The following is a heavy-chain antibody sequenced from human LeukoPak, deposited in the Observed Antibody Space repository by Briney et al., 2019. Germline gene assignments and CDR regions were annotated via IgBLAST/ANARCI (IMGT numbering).Heavy chain of an antibody. D-gene: IGHD3-10*01. Sequence: GGPLRLSCAASGFTFSSYAMSWVRQAPGKGLEWVSAISGSGGSTYYEDSVKGRFTISRDNSKNTLYLQMNSLRAEDTAVYYCANSGGLLWFGESDDAFDIWGQGTMVTVSS. CDR2: ISGSGGST. CDR1: GFTFSSYA. J-gene: IGHJ3*02. CDR3: ANSGGLLWFGESDDAFDI. V-gene: IGHV3-23*01.